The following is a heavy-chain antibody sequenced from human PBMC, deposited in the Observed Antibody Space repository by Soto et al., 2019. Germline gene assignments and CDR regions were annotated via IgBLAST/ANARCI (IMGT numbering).Heavy chain of an antibody. V-gene: IGHV4-30-4*01. J-gene: IGHJ4*02. CDR3: ATESGSTYGYFDH. D-gene: IGHD5-18*01. Sequence: QMHLQESGPGLVKPSETLSLTCTVSGGSVTSDEDYWTWIRQSPGKGLEWIGYISNSGSTGYNPSLKTRLSMSVDRSKNQFTLRLTSATAADTAVYFCATESGSTYGYFDHWGQGTQVTVSS. CDR1: GGSVTSDEDY. CDR2: ISNSGST.